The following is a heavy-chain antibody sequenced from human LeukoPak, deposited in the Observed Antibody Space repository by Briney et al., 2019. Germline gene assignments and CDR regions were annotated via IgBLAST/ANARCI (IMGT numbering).Heavy chain of an antibody. D-gene: IGHD6-13*01. V-gene: IGHV3-21*01. CDR2: ISSSSSYI. CDR1: GFTFSSYN. J-gene: IGHJ1*01. CDR3: ARAGYSTSTGYFQH. Sequence: TGGSLRLSCAASGFTFSSYNMNWVRQAPGKGLEWVSSISSSSSYIYYADSVKGRFTTSRDNAKNSLYLQMNSLRAEDTAVYYCARAGYSTSTGYFQHWGQGTLVTVSS.